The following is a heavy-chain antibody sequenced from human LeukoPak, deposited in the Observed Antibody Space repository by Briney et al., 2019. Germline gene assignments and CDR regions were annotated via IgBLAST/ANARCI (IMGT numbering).Heavy chain of an antibody. CDR1: GFTFSSSA. Sequence: WGSLRLSCAASGFTFSSSAMGWVRPAPGKGLEWVSSITGSGDYTYYADSVKGRFTISRDNSKNTLYLQMNSLRADDTAVYYCANKPAGFDPWGQGTLVTVSS. CDR3: ANKPAGFDP. J-gene: IGHJ5*02. V-gene: IGHV3-23*01. D-gene: IGHD1-14*01. CDR2: ITGSGDYT.